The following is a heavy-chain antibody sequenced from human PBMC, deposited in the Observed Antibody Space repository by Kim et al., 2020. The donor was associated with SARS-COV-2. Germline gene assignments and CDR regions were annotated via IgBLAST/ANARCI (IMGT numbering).Heavy chain of an antibody. J-gene: IGHJ5*02. V-gene: IGHV1-2*06. Sequence: ASVKVSCKASGYTFTGYYMHWVRQAPGQGLEWMGRINPNSGGTNYAQKFQGRVTMTRDTSISTAYMELSRLRSDDTAVYYCARGDTTRRGFDPWGQGTLVTVSS. CDR3: ARGDTTRRGFDP. D-gene: IGHD1-26*01. CDR2: INPNSGGT. CDR1: GYTFTGYY.